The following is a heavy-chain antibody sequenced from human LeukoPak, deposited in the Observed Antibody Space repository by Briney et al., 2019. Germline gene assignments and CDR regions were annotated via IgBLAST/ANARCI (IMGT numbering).Heavy chain of an antibody. CDR2: IRYDGSNK. CDR3: ARVFRNSGSYFDY. CDR1: GFTFSSYG. Sequence: PGGSLRLSCAASGFTFSSYGMHWVRQAPGKGLEWVAFIRYDGSNKYYADSVKGRFTISRDNAKNSLYLQMNSLRAEDTAVYYCARVFRNSGSYFDYWGQGTLVTVSS. J-gene: IGHJ4*02. D-gene: IGHD1-26*01. V-gene: IGHV3-30*02.